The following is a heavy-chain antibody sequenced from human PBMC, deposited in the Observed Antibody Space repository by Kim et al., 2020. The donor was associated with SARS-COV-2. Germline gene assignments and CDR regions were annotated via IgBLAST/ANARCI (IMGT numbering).Heavy chain of an antibody. CDR2: IIPIFGTA. Sequence: SVKVSCKASGGTFSSYAISWVRQAPGQGLEWMGGIIPIFGTANYAQKFQGRVTITADESTSTAYMELSSLRSEDTAVYYCASDGIAAAGTAFFWGQGTLVTVSS. D-gene: IGHD6-13*01. V-gene: IGHV1-69*13. CDR3: ASDGIAAAGTAFF. J-gene: IGHJ4*02. CDR1: GGTFSSYA.